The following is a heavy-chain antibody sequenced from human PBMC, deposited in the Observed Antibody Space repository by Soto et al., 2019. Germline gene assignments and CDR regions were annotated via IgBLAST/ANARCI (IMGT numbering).Heavy chain of an antibody. CDR2: ISSSSSYI. CDR3: ARVQHHYYGSGSLDYMDV. J-gene: IGHJ6*03. Sequence: GGSLRLSCAASGFTFSSYSMNWVRQAPGKGLEWVSSISSSSSYIYYADSVKGRFTISRDNAKNSLYLQMNSLRAEDTAVYYCARVQHHYYGSGSLDYMDVWGKGTTVTVSS. V-gene: IGHV3-21*01. D-gene: IGHD3-10*01. CDR1: GFTFSSYS.